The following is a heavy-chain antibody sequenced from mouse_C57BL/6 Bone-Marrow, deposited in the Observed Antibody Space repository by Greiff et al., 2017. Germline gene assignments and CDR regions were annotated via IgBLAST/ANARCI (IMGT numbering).Heavy chain of an antibody. Sequence: VMLVESGPGLVQPSQSLSITCTVSGFSLTSYGVHWVRQSPGKGLEWLGVIWSGGSTDYNAAFISRLSISKDNSKSQVFFKMNSLQADDTARYYCALNWDYFDVWGTGTTVTVSS. CDR1: GFSLTSYG. D-gene: IGHD4-1*02. CDR3: ALNWDYFDV. J-gene: IGHJ1*03. CDR2: IWSGGST. V-gene: IGHV2-2*01.